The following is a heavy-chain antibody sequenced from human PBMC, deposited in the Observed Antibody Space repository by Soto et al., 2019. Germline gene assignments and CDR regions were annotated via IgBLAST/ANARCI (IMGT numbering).Heavy chain of an antibody. V-gene: IGHV4-38-2*02. Sequence: QVRLQESGPGLVKPSETLSLTCVVSSYSISSGFFWAWIRQPPGKGLEWVGSIYHTGDTHYNPSLRSQVSMSVDTSKNHFSLRLTYLTAADTAVYFCARDTNSLDLWGQGILVTVSS. J-gene: IGHJ5*02. CDR2: IYHTGDT. CDR1: SYSISSGFF. CDR3: ARDTNSLDL. D-gene: IGHD2-8*01.